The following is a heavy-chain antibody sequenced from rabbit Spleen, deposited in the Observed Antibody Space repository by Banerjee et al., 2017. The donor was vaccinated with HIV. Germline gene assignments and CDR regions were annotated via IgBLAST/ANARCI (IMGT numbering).Heavy chain of an antibody. CDR1: GFSFSSNYW. V-gene: IGHV1S40*01. CDR3: ARDTSSSFSSYGMDL. CDR2: IYAGSSGTT. Sequence: QSLEESGGDLVQPEGSLTLTCTASGFSFSSNYWMCWVRQAPGKGLEWIACIYAGSSGTTYYASWAKGRFTISKTSSTTVTLQMTSLTAADTATYFCARDTSSSFSSYGMDLWGPGTLVTVS. J-gene: IGHJ6*01. D-gene: IGHD1-1*01.